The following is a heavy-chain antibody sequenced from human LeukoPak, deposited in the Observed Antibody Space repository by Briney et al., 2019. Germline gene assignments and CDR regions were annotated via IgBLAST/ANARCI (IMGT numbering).Heavy chain of an antibody. D-gene: IGHD1-14*01. J-gene: IGHJ4*02. V-gene: IGHV1-46*01. Sequence: ASVKVSCKASGYTFTSYYMHWVRQAPGQGLEWMGIINPSGGDTSYAQKFQGRLTMTRDTSTNTVYMELTSLRSEDTAVYYCARGVMDNLRFDYWVQGTLVTVSS. CDR1: GYTFTSYY. CDR2: INPSGGDT. CDR3: ARGVMDNLRFDY.